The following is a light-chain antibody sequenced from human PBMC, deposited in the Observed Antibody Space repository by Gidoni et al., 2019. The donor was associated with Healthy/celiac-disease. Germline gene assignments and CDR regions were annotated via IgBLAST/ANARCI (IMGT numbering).Light chain of an antibody. CDR3: QQRSNGFT. V-gene: IGKV3-11*01. J-gene: IGKJ3*01. CDR1: QSVSSY. CDR2: DAS. Sequence: EIVLTQSPATLSLSPGERATLSCRASQSVSSYLAWYQQKHGQAPRLLIYDASNRATGIPARFSGSGSGTDFTLTISSLEPEDFAVYYCQQRSNGFTFGPGTKVDIK.